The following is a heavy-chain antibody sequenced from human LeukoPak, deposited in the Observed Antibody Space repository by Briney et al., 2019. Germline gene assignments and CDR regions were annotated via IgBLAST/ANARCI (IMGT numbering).Heavy chain of an antibody. Sequence: SETLSLTCTVAAVSIGSFYWGWNRHSPGQGREWIGYIFYSGRTTYNPSPKSPVTISVDTSKTPFSLKMSAMTEADTAISYCARHAAVAYFDFLTEEDYWGQGTLVTVSS. D-gene: IGHD3-9*01. V-gene: IGHV4-59*08. CDR2: IFYSGRT. J-gene: IGHJ4*02. CDR3: ARHAAVAYFDFLTEEDY. CDR1: AVSIGSFY.